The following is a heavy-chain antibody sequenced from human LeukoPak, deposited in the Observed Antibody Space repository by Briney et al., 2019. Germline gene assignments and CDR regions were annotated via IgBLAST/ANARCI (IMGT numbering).Heavy chain of an antibody. CDR2: IYYSGST. D-gene: IGHD5-18*01. V-gene: IGHV4-31*03. Sequence: PSETLSLTCTVSGGSITSGGYYWSWIRQHPGKGLEGIGYIYYSGSTYYNPSLKSRVTISVDTSKNQFSLKLSSVTGADTAVYYCARDVGYSYGYPYYFDYWGQGTLVTVSS. CDR1: GGSITSGGYY. J-gene: IGHJ4*02. CDR3: ARDVGYSYGYPYYFDY.